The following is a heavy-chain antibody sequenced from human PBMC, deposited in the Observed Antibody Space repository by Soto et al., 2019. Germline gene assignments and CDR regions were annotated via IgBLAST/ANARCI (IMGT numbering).Heavy chain of an antibody. D-gene: IGHD3-10*01. J-gene: IGHJ4*02. V-gene: IGHV4-34*01. Sequence: SETLSLTCAVLGGSFSGYFWSWVRQPPGRGLDWIGEIGHSGSTNYNPSLKSRVTISIDTSKNQFSLKLSSVTAADTAVYYCARGRHFYGIDYWGQGALATVSS. CDR3: ARGRHFYGIDY. CDR2: IGHSGST. CDR1: GGSFSGYF.